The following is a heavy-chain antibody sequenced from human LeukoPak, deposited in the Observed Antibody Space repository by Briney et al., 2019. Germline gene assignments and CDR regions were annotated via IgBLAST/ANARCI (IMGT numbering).Heavy chain of an antibody. CDR1: GFSVSNFW. CDR2: RNEDETGK. CDR3: ATDAFSYPNT. Sequence: SGGSLRLSCTGSGFSVSNFWMAWVRQAPGKGLEWVANRNEDETGKYYVDSVKGRFTISRDNAKNSLFLQMNSVRVEDTAVYYCATDAFSYPNTWGQGTQVTVSS. J-gene: IGHJ5*02. V-gene: IGHV3-7*01. D-gene: IGHD3-16*01.